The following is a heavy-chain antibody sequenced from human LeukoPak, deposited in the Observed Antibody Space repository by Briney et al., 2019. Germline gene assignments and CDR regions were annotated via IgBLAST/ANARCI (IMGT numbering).Heavy chain of an antibody. CDR3: AKDSPRISVTGVEYFDH. V-gene: IGHV3-23*01. Sequence: PGGSLRLSCAASGFTLSSYAMHWVRQAPGKGLEWVAAISSSGDRTYFVDSVRGRFTISRDNSKNTFYLQMSSLGVDDTAVYYCAKDSPRISVTGVEYFDHWGQGTLVTVSS. CDR2: ISSSGDRT. CDR1: GFTLSSYA. J-gene: IGHJ1*01. D-gene: IGHD4-11*01.